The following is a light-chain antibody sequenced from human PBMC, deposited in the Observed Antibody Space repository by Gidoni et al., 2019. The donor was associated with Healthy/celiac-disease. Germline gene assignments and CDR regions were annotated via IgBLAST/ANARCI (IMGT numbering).Light chain of an antibody. Sequence: DIQMTQSPPSLSASVGDRVTITCQASQDISNYLTWYQQKPGKAPKLLVYDASNSETGVPSRFIGSGSGTDFTFTISSLLPEDIATYYCQQYDNLLRFTFGPGTKVDIK. J-gene: IGKJ3*01. CDR3: QQYDNLLRFT. CDR2: DAS. CDR1: QDISNY. V-gene: IGKV1-33*01.